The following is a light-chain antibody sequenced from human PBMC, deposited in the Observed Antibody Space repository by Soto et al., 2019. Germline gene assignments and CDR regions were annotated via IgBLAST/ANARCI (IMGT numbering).Light chain of an antibody. CDR1: EDVTNY. Sequence: DIQMTQSPSSLSASVGDRITITSQASEDVTNYLHWYQQKPGKAPKLLIYDASNLETGVPSRFSGSGSGTDFSFTISSLQAEDIATYYCQPYDYMPYTFGQGTRLEIK. J-gene: IGKJ5*01. CDR3: QPYDYMPYT. V-gene: IGKV1-33*01. CDR2: DAS.